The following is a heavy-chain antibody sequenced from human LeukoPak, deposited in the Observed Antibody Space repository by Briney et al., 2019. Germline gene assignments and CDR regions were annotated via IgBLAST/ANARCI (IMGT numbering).Heavy chain of an antibody. D-gene: IGHD6-25*01. V-gene: IGHV3-30*02. CDR1: GFTFSSYG. J-gene: IGHJ4*02. CDR2: IRYDGSNK. Sequence: GGSLRLSCAASGFTFSSYGMHWVRQAPGKGLEWVAFIRYDGSNKYYADSVKGRFTISRDNSKNTLYLQMNSLRAEDTAVYYCAKSLVVFEQRPDGWRQGTLVTVSS. CDR3: AKSLVVFEQRPDG.